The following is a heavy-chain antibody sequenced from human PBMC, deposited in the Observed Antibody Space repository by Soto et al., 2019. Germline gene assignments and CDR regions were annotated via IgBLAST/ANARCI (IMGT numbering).Heavy chain of an antibody. J-gene: IGHJ5*02. CDR3: ARGIKYGAYSRWFDP. CDR2: MNPNSGNT. D-gene: IGHD4-17*01. CDR1: GYTFTSYD. V-gene: IGHV1-8*01. Sequence: GASVKVSCKASGYTFTSYDINWVRQATGQGLEYLGWMNPNSGNTGYVQKFQGRVTVTRDTSISTAYMELSSLRSEDSAVYFCARGIKYGAYSRWFDPWGQGTLVTVSS.